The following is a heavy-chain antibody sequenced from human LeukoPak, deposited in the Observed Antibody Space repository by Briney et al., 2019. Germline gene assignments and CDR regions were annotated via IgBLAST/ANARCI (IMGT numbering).Heavy chain of an antibody. J-gene: IGHJ4*02. CDR2: IYYSGST. V-gene: IGHV4-39*07. D-gene: IGHD3-16*02. CDR1: GGSISSSSYY. CDR3: ARDRYVWGSYRYPLLDY. Sequence: SETLSLTCTVSGGSISSSSYYWGWIRQPPGKGLEWIGSIYYSGSTYYNPSLKSRVTISVDTSKIQFSLKLSSVTAADTAVYYCARDRYVWGSYRYPLLDYWGQGTLVTVSS.